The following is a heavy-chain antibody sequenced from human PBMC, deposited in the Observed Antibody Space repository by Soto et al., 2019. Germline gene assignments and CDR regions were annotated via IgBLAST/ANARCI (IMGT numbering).Heavy chain of an antibody. CDR1: GGSISSYY. Sequence: SETLSLTCTVSGGSISSYYWSWIRQPPGKGLEWIGYIYYSGSTYYNPSLKSRVTISVDTSKNQFSLKLSSVTAADTAVYYCARGSVVVVVAATRYWFDPWGQGTLVTVSS. J-gene: IGHJ5*02. D-gene: IGHD2-15*01. CDR2: IYYSGST. CDR3: ARGSVVVVVAATRYWFDP. V-gene: IGHV4-59*12.